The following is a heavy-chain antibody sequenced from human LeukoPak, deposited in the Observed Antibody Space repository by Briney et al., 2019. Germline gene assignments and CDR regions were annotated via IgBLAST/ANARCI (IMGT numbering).Heavy chain of an antibody. D-gene: IGHD6-13*01. Sequence: AETLSLTCAVWGESFSGYYWSWLRQPPGKGLEGLGEINHSGSTNYNPSLKSRVTISVDTSKNQFSLKLSSVTAADTAVYYCARAVKGSSWFFDYWGQGTLVTVSS. CDR1: GESFSGYY. CDR2: INHSGST. J-gene: IGHJ4*02. V-gene: IGHV4-34*01. CDR3: ARAVKGSSWFFDY.